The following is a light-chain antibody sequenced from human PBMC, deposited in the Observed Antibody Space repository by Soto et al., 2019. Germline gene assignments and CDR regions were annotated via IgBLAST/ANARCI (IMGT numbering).Light chain of an antibody. V-gene: IGKV3D-15*01. CDR3: QQYNNWPPWT. CDR2: GTS. J-gene: IGKJ1*01. CDR1: QSVRKT. Sequence: EIVLTQSPPTVSLSPGERVTLTCRASQSVRKTCLMWSQQKPGQAPRLLTYGTSTRATGIPARFSGSGSGTEFTLTISSLQSEDFAVYYCQQYNNWPPWTFGQGTKVDIK.